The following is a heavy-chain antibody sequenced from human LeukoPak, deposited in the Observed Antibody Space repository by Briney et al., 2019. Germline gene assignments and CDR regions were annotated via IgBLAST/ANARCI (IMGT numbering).Heavy chain of an antibody. J-gene: IGHJ4*02. D-gene: IGHD3-22*01. Sequence: RGSLRLSCAVSAFTFSRRWMHWVRQAPGKGLVWLALINDDGTTNYADSVRGRFTASRDDAKNTVYLQMSSLRAGDTAVYYCHPLSYVSNWGQGTLVTVSA. V-gene: IGHV3-74*01. CDR3: HPLSYVSN. CDR2: INDDGTT. CDR1: AFTFSRRW.